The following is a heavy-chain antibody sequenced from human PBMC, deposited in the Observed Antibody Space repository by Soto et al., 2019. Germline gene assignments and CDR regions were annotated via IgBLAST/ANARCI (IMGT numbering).Heavy chain of an antibody. V-gene: IGHV4-30-2*01. Sequence: QLQLQESGSGLVKPSQTLSLTCAVSGGSSSSGVYSWRWIRQPPGKGLEWMVYIYHSGSTYYNPSLKHRVTISVDRSKNPFSLKLSSVTAADTAVYYCASGQQGVRNYWGQGTLVTVSS. CDR1: GGSSSSGVYS. J-gene: IGHJ4*02. CDR2: IYHSGST. CDR3: ASGQQGVRNY. D-gene: IGHD6-13*01.